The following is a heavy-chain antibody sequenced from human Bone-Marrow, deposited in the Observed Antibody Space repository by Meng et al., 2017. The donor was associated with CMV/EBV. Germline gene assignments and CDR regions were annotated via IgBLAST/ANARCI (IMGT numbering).Heavy chain of an antibody. Sequence: GESLKISCAASGFSFSRYWMHWVRQAPGKGLVWVSRINSDGSSTSYADSVKGRFTISRDNAKNTLYLQMNSLRAEDTAVYYCARAAQWDFWSGYYYYYYYGMDVWGQGTTVTVSS. CDR2: INSDGSST. J-gene: IGHJ6*02. V-gene: IGHV3-74*01. D-gene: IGHD3-3*01. CDR1: GFSFSRYW. CDR3: ARAAQWDFWSGYYYYYYYGMDV.